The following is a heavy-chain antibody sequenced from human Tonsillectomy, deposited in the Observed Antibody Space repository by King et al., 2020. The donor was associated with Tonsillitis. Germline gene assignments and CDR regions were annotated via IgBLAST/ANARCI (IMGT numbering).Heavy chain of an antibody. CDR1: GTIFSDYG. D-gene: IGHD2-21*02. Sequence: QLVESGGGVVQPGRSLRLSCAASGTIFSDYGLHWVRQAPGKGLDWVAVISYDGSIKYYANSVEGRFSISRDNSKNTLYLQMNSLRVEDTAVYYCAREWARFPVVVATASFGYWGQGILVTVSS. CDR3: AREWARFPVVVATASFGY. CDR2: ISYDGSIK. V-gene: IGHV3-33*05. J-gene: IGHJ4*02.